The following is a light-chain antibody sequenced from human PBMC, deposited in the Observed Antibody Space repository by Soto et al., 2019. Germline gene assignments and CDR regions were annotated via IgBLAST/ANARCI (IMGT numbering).Light chain of an antibody. J-gene: IGKJ1*01. Sequence: EIVLTQSPATLSVSPGERATLSCWASQSVFSSLAWFQQKPGQAPRLLIYGAATRATGIPARFSGSGSGTEFSLTISSLQYEDFAVYYCQQYHNWPAFGQGTKVEIK. CDR1: QSVFSS. CDR3: QQYHNWPA. V-gene: IGKV3-15*01. CDR2: GAA.